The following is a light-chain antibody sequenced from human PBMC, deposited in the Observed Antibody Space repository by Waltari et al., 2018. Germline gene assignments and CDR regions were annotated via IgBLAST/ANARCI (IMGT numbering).Light chain of an antibody. J-gene: IGLJ2*01. CDR2: QDS. CDR3: QAWDSSTAV. V-gene: IGLV3-1*01. CDR1: KLGDKY. Sequence: SYELTHPPSVSVSPGQTASITCPGAKLGDKYACWYQQKPGQSPVLVIYQDSKRPSGIPERFSGSNSGNTATLTISGTQAMDEADYYCQAWDSSTAVFGGGTKLTVL.